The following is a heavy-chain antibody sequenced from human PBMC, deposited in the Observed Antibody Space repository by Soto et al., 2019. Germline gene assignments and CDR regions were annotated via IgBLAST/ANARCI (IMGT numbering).Heavy chain of an antibody. V-gene: IGHV3-23*01. CDR2: ISSSGGRT. CDR3: AKDSNPYLSFNLFDP. D-gene: IGHD1-26*01. J-gene: IGHJ5*02. CDR1: GFTFRSYA. Sequence: GGSLRLSCAAAGFTFRSYAMSWVRQAPGKGLEWVSAISSSGGRTYYADSVKGRFTISRDNSKDTLYLQMNSLRAEDTALYYCAKDSNPYLSFNLFDPWGQGTLVT.